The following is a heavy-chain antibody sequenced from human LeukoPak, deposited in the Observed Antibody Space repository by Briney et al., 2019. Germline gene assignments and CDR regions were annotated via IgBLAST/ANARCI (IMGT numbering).Heavy chain of an antibody. Sequence: ASVKVSCKASGYTFTSYDIHWVRQATGQGLEWMGWMNPNSGNTGYAQKFQGRVTMTRNTSISTAYMELSSLRSEDTAVYYCARGHWRDYYDSSGYTHPIDYWGQGTLVTVSS. J-gene: IGHJ4*02. CDR2: MNPNSGNT. V-gene: IGHV1-8*01. CDR3: ARGHWRDYYDSSGYTHPIDY. D-gene: IGHD3-22*01. CDR1: GYTFTSYD.